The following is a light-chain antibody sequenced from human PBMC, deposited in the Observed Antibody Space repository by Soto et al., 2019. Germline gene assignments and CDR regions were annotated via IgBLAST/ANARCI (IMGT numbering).Light chain of an antibody. CDR1: QGVSSN. CDR3: QHYNNWPRT. CDR2: GTS. J-gene: IGKJ1*01. V-gene: IGKV3-15*01. Sequence: EVVMTQSPATPSVSPGERATLSCRASQGVSSNLAWYQQKPGQAPRLLIYGTSTRATGIPARFSGSGSGTEFTLTISSLQSEDFAVYYCQHYNNWPRTFGQGTKVEIK.